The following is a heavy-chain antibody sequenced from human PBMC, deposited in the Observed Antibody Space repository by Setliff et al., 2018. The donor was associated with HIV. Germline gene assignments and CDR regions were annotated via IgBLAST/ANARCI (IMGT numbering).Heavy chain of an antibody. CDR2: IYYSGST. Sequence: KASETLSLTCTVSGGSISSGNYYWSWIRQHPGKGLEWIGYIYYSGSTYYNPSLKSRVTMSVDTSKNQFSLKLSSVTAADTAVYYCARVARSITGTTRRAFDIWGQGTMVTVSS. V-gene: IGHV4-31*03. CDR1: GGSISSGNYY. D-gene: IGHD1-7*01. CDR3: ARVARSITGTTRRAFDI. J-gene: IGHJ3*02.